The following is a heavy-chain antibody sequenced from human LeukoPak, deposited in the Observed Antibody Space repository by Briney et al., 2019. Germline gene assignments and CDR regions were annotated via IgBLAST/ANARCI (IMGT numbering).Heavy chain of an antibody. CDR1: GGSMYTYF. CDR2: IHYSGST. V-gene: IGHV4-59*08. J-gene: IGHJ4*02. CDR3: ARHKTGGTYPLDY. D-gene: IGHD1-26*01. Sequence: SETLSLTCTEPGGSMYTYFWSWIRQPPGKGLEWIGHIHYSGSTTYNPSLKSRVTISVDVSKNQFSLKLSSVTAADTAVYYCARHKTGGTYPLDYWGQGTLVTVSS.